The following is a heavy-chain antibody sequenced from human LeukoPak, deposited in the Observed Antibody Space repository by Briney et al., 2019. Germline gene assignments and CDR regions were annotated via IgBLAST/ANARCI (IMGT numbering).Heavy chain of an antibody. D-gene: IGHD3-10*01. CDR1: GGSISSSSYY. J-gene: IGHJ4*02. CDR2: IYYSGST. CDR3: ARGSWTFDY. V-gene: IGHV4-39*07. Sequence: SETLSLTCTVSGGSISSSSYYWGWIRQPPGKGLEWIGSIYYSGSTYYNPSLKSRVTISVDTSKNQFSLKLSSVTAADTAVYYCARGSWTFDYWGQGTLVTVSS.